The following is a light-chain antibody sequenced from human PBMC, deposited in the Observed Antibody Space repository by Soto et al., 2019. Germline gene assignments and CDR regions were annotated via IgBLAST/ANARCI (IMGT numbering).Light chain of an antibody. CDR3: CSYAGSYSYV. CDR2: DVT. Sequence: QSVLTQPRSVSGSPGQSVAISCTGTSSDVGGYNYASWYQQHPGKAPKLIIYDVTKRPSGVPDRFSGSSSGNTASLTISGLQAEDEADYFCCSYAGSYSYVSGTGTKVTVL. V-gene: IGLV2-11*01. CDR1: SSDVGGYNY. J-gene: IGLJ1*01.